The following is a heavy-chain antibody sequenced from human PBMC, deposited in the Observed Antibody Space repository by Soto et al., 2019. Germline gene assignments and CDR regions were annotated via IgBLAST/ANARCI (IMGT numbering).Heavy chain of an antibody. CDR3: XKXXGANGH. D-gene: IGHD3-16*01. Sequence: QVQLQESGPGLVKPSETLSLTCTVSGVSISSYYWSWIRQPPGKGLEWIGYIHYSGSSNYNPSLKSRVTMSLDTSKNQFSLNLSSVTAAXXXVYXXXKXXGANGHWGQGTLVTVSS. V-gene: IGHV4-59*01. J-gene: IGHJ4*02. CDR2: IHYSGSS. CDR1: GVSISSYY.